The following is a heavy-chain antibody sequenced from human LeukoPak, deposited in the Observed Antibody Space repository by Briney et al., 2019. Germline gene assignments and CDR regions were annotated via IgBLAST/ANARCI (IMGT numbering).Heavy chain of an antibody. V-gene: IGHV3-53*01. CDR3: ARDLGMGATEF. CDR1: GFTF. CDR2: IYSGGST. Sequence: PGGSLRLSCAASGFTFMNWVRQAPGKGMEWVPVIYSGGSTYYADSVKGRFTISRDNSKNTLYLQMNSLRAEDTAVYYCARDLGMGATEFWGQGTLVTVSS. J-gene: IGHJ4*02. D-gene: IGHD1-26*01.